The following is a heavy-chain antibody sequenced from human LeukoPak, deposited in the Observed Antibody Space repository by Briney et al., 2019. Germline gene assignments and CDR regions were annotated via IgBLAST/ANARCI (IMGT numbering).Heavy chain of an antibody. CDR1: GFTFSDYY. D-gene: IGHD3-22*01. J-gene: IGHJ4*02. V-gene: IGHV3-11*01. Sequence: PGRSLRLSCAASGFTFSDYYMGWFSQARGKWLQWVSYISHSGTSMTYSDSVKGRFTISRANGKNSLYLEMNSLRDEDTAMYYCARDGSYFDTSGYRDDFWGQGTLVIVSS. CDR2: ISHSGTSM. CDR3: ARDGSYFDTSGYRDDF.